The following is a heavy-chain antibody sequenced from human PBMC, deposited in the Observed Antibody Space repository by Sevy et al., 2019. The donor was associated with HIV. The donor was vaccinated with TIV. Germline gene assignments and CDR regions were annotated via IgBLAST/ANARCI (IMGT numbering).Heavy chain of an antibody. CDR2: MSPKSGST. V-gene: IGHV1-8*02. J-gene: IGHJ6*02. D-gene: IGHD3-3*01. Sequence: ASVKVSCKASGDTFSTYDINWVRQAPGQGLEWMGWMSPKSGSTGFAQKFQGRLTMTRDTSINTGYMELSSLRSEDTAVYYWASGGSGDVWNYGYYYYGMDVWGQGTTVTVSS. CDR1: GDTFSTYD. CDR3: ASGGSGDVWNYGYYYYGMDV.